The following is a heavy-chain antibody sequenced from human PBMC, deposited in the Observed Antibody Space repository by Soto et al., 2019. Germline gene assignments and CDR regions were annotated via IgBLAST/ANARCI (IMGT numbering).Heavy chain of an antibody. Sequence: SETLSLTCTVSGGSISSYYWSWIRQPPGKGLEWIGYIYYSGSTNYNPSLKSRVTISVDTSKNQFSLKLSSVTAADTAVYYCARSDDIVVVVAAPHFDYWGQGTAVPVSS. CDR3: ARSDDIVVVVAAPHFDY. V-gene: IGHV4-59*01. CDR2: IYYSGST. J-gene: IGHJ4*02. D-gene: IGHD2-15*01. CDR1: GGSISSYY.